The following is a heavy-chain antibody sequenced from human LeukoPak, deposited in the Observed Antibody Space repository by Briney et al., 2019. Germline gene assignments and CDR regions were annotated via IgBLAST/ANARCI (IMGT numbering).Heavy chain of an antibody. J-gene: IGHJ4*02. V-gene: IGHV3-74*01. CDR1: GFTFSSYW. CDR3: ARVQGVTTFDY. CDR2: INSDGSST. Sequence: GSLRLSCAASGFTFSSYWMHWVRQAPGKGLVWVSRINSDGSSTSYADSAKGRFTISRDNAKNTLYLQMNSLRAEDTAVYYCARVQGVTTFDYWGQGTLVTVSS. D-gene: IGHD4-17*01.